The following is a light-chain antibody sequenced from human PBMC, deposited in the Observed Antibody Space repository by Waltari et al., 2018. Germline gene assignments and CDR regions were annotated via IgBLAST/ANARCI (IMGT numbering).Light chain of an antibody. J-gene: IGLJ2*01. CDR3: SSYTSSSTLV. Sequence: QSALTQPASVSGSPGQSITISCTGTSSDVGAYNYVSWYQQHPGKAPKLIIYDVTTRPSGVSNRFSGSKSGNTASLTISGLQADDEADYYCSSYTSSSTLVFGGGTILTVL. CDR1: SSDVGAYNY. CDR2: DVT. V-gene: IGLV2-14*03.